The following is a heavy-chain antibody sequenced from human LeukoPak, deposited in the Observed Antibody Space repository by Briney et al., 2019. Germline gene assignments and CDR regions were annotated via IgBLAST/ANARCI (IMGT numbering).Heavy chain of an antibody. V-gene: IGHV1-69*04. CDR1: GGTFSSYA. CDR3: AREKGVGPPDY. J-gene: IGHJ4*02. CDR2: IIPIFGIA. D-gene: IGHD3-10*01. Sequence: SVKVSCKASGGTFSSYAISWVRQAPGQGLEWMGRIIPIFGIANYAQEFQGRVTITADKSTSTAYMELSSLRSEDTAVYYCAREKGVGPPDYWGQGTLVTVSS.